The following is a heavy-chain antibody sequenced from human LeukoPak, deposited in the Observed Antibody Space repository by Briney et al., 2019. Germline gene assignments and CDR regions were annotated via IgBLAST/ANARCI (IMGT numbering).Heavy chain of an antibody. V-gene: IGHV4-4*07. Sequence: SETLSLTCTVSGGSISSYYWSWIRQPAGKGLEWIGRIYTSGSTNYNPSLKSRVTMSVDTSKNQFSLKLSSVTAADTAAYYCARARGITASGASWFDPWGQGTLVTVSS. CDR1: GGSISSYY. CDR3: ARARGITASGASWFDP. J-gene: IGHJ5*02. CDR2: IYTSGST. D-gene: IGHD1-26*01.